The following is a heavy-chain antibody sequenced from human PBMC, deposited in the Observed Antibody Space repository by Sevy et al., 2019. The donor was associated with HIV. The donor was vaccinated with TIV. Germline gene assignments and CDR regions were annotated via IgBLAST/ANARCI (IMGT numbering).Heavy chain of an antibody. J-gene: IGHJ4*02. CDR2: IQYDGNDK. D-gene: IGHD6-13*01. Sequence: GGSLRLSCAASRFIFNDYGMHWVRQAPGKGLEWVAIIQYDGNDKYYADSMRGRFTISRDNSKNMLFLQMNSLRSEDTAMYYCAKNTAAAGAGGFDYWGQGTLVTVSS. CDR1: RFIFNDYG. CDR3: AKNTAAAGAGGFDY. V-gene: IGHV3-30*02.